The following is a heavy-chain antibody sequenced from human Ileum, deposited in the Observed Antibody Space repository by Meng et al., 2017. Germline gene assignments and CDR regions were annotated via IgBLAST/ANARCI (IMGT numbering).Heavy chain of an antibody. Sequence: QVQMQESGPGLVRSSETLSLICTVSGGSVSTSDYQRGWIRQPPGKGLEWIGYAGTNYTPYLTSRVTISVETSKRQFSLKLPSVTAADTAVYYCARDHWGSFDYWGQGILVTVSS. CDR2: AGT. V-gene: IGHV4-61*08. CDR3: ARDHWGSFDY. J-gene: IGHJ4*02. D-gene: IGHD7-27*01. CDR1: GGSVSTSDYQ.